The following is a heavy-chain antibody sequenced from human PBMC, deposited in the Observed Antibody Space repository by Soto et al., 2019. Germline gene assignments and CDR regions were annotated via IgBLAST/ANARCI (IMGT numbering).Heavy chain of an antibody. CDR3: VKDHCGGDCYSNPYFDY. D-gene: IGHD2-21*02. CDR2: IWYDGSKK. V-gene: IGHV3-33*06. J-gene: IGHJ4*02. CDR1: GFTFSTYG. Sequence: GGSLRLSCAASGFTFSTYGIHWVRQAPGKGLEWLAVIWYDGSKKYYADSVQGRFTISRDNSKNTGYLQMNSLRAEDTAVYYCVKDHCGGDCYSNPYFDYWGQGT.